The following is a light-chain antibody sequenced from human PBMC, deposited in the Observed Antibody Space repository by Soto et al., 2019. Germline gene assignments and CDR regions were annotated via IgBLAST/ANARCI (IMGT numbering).Light chain of an antibody. CDR1: QSVSSN. Sequence: EIVMTQSPATLSVSPGERATLSCRASQSVSSNFAWYQQRPAQAPRLLIYDVSTRATGVPTRFSGSGSGTEFTLTISSLQSEDFATYYCQQYNSYSYTFGQGTKLEIK. V-gene: IGKV3D-15*01. J-gene: IGKJ2*01. CDR2: DVS. CDR3: QQYNSYSYT.